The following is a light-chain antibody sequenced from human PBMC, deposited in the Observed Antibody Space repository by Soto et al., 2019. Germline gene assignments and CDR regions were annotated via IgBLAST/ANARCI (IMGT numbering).Light chain of an antibody. CDR2: DSS. J-gene: IGKJ4*01. CDR3: LQRSNWLS. CDR1: RSVRSY. Sequence: EVVLTQSPVTLSLSPGETATLSCRASRSVRSYVNWFRQKPGQAPRLLIFDSSNRATGIPPRFSGSGSGTDFTLTISNLEPDDSAVYYCLQRSNWLSFGGGTKVEI. V-gene: IGKV3-11*01.